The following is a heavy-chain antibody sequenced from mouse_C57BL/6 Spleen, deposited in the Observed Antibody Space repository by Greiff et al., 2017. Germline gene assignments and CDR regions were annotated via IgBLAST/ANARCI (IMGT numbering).Heavy chain of an antibody. D-gene: IGHD2-2*01. CDR2: ISSGSSTI. CDR1: GFTFSDYG. Sequence: EVKLMESGGGLVKPGGSLKLSCAASGFTFSDYGMHWVRQAPEKGLEWVAYISSGSSTIYYADTVKGRFTISRDNAKNTVFLQMTSLRSEDTAMYYCAREVTTNAMDYWGQGTSVTVSS. V-gene: IGHV5-17*01. CDR3: AREVTTNAMDY. J-gene: IGHJ4*01.